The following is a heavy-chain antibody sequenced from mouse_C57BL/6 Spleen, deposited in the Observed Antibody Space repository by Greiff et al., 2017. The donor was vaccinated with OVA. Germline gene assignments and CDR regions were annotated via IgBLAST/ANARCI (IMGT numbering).Heavy chain of an antibody. CDR1: GFSFNTYA. J-gene: IGHJ1*03. D-gene: IGHD4-1*01. V-gene: IGHV10-1*01. CDR3: VRGGWDGDFDV. Sequence: EVHLVESGGGLVQPKGSLKLSCAASGFSFNTYAMNWVRQAPGKGLEWVARIRSKSNNYATYYADSVKDRFTISRDDSESMLYLQMNNLKTEDTAMYYCVRGGWDGDFDVWGTGTTVTVSS. CDR2: IRSKSNNYAT.